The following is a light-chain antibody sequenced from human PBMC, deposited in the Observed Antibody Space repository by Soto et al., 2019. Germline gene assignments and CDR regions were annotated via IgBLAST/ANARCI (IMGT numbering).Light chain of an antibody. CDR3: QQSYITPPIT. CDR1: QSVSRY. J-gene: IGKJ5*01. CDR2: AAS. Sequence: DIQMTQSPSTLSASVGDRVTITCWASQSVSRYLNWYQHKPGKAPKLLINAASNLRSGVPSRFSGSGSGTDFTLTIDGLQPEDFAVYYCQQSYITPPITFGQGTRLEIK. V-gene: IGKV1-39*01.